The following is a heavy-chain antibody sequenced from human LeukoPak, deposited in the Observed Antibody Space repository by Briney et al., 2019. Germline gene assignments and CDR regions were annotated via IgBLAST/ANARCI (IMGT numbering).Heavy chain of an antibody. D-gene: IGHD2-2*01. CDR2: IYTSGST. Sequence: SETLSLTCTVSGGSISSYYWSWIRQPTGKGLEWIGRIYTSGSTNYNPSLKSRVTMSVDTSKNQFSLKPSSVTAADTAVYYCARDSRAQYQLLSGGWFDPWGQGTLVTVSS. CDR3: ARDSRAQYQLLSGGWFDP. V-gene: IGHV4-4*07. CDR1: GGSISSYY. J-gene: IGHJ5*02.